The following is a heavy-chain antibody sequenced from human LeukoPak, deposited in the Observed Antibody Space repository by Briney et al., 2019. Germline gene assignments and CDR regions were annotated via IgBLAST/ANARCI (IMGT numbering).Heavy chain of an antibody. V-gene: IGHV5-51*01. CDR3: ASLYYYGSGSYYHAFDI. D-gene: IGHD3-10*01. CDR2: IYPSDSKT. Sequence: GESLKISCKGSGYSFASYWIGWVRQMPGKGLEWVGIIYPSDSKTMYSPSFQGQVTISADKSISTAYLQWNSLKASDTAMYYCASLYYYGSGSYYHAFDIWGQGTMVTVSS. J-gene: IGHJ3*02. CDR1: GYSFASYW.